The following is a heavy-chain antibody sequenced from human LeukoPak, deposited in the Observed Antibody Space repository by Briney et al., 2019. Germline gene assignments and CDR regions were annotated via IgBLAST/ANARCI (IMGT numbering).Heavy chain of an antibody. V-gene: IGHV4-59*01. CDR2: LYYSGST. J-gene: IGHJ3*02. CDR3: ARGPVPATPNAFNI. D-gene: IGHD2-2*01. CDR1: GGSISSYY. Sequence: ASETLSLTCTVSGGSISSYYWSWIRQPPGKGLEWIGFLYYSGSTSYNPSLKSRVTISGDTSKNQFSLKLSSVTAADTAVYYCARGPVPATPNAFNIWGQGTMVTVS.